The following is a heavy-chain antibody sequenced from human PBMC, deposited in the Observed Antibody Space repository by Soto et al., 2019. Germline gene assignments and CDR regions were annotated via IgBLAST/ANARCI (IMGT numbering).Heavy chain of an antibody. V-gene: IGHV4-59*01. CDR1: GGSISSYY. J-gene: IGHJ4*02. CDR3: ARSNWYSEY. D-gene: IGHD7-27*01. CDR2: SYYRGGT. Sequence: SETMSLTCTVSGGSISSYYWSWIREPPGKGLGWIGYSYYRGGTNYNPSLKRRVTLSVDTSKNQFSLKLSSVTAADTAVYYCARSNWYSEYWGQGTLVTVSS.